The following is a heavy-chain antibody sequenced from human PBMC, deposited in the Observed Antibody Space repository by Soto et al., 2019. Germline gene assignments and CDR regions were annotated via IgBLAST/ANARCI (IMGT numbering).Heavy chain of an antibody. CDR3: ARDSRTGDSSGRLDY. V-gene: IGHV1-46*01. CDR1: VYTLTSYY. CDR2: INPSGGST. D-gene: IGHD3-22*01. Sequence: SVNLSCRATVYTLTSYYIHWLRQAPGQGLEWMGIINPSGGSTSYAQKFQGRVTMTRDTSTSTVYMELSSLRSEDTAVYYCARDSRTGDSSGRLDYWGQGTLVTVSS. J-gene: IGHJ4*02.